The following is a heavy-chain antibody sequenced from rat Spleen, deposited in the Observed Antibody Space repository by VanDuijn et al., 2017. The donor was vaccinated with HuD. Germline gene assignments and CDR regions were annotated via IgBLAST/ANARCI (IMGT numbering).Heavy chain of an antibody. CDR1: GFSLTSNG. CDR2: IWAGGST. CDR3: ARHRVYGYEGFDY. J-gene: IGHJ2*01. Sequence: QVQLKESGPGLMQPSETLSLTCTVSGFSLTSNGVGWVRQPLGKGLVWMGTIWAGGSTNYNSAVQSRLSISRDTSKSQVFLKMNSLQPEDTGTYYCARHRVYGYEGFDYWGQGVMVTVSS. D-gene: IGHD1-11*01. V-gene: IGHV2-72*01.